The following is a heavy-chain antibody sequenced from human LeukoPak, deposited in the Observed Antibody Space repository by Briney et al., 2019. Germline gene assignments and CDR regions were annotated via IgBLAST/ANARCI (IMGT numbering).Heavy chain of an antibody. J-gene: IGHJ4*02. CDR1: GFTFSDYY. Sequence: RGSLRLSCAVSGFTFSDYYMDWVRQAPEKGLEWVGRSRNRANSYTTEYAASVKGRFTISRDDSKNSLYLQMNSLRAEDTAAYYCAKSDRGDYIIFDSWGQGTLVTVSS. CDR2: SRNRANSYTT. D-gene: IGHD4-17*01. V-gene: IGHV3-72*01. CDR3: AKSDRGDYIIFDS.